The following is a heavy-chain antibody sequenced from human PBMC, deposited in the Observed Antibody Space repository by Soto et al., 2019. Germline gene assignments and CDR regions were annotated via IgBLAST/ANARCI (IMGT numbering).Heavy chain of an antibody. D-gene: IGHD3-10*01. Sequence: PGGSLRLSCAASGFTFSSSAISCFRQAPGNGLDWFSAFSANGQGIYYADSVRGRFPISRDNSKNTVFLHMDSLSAEDTAVYYWAKDRHYPRDYFHYWGQEPWSPSPQ. CDR3: AKDRHYPRDYFHY. CDR1: GFTFSSSA. J-gene: IGHJ4*01. V-gene: IGHV3-23*01. CDR2: FSANGQGI.